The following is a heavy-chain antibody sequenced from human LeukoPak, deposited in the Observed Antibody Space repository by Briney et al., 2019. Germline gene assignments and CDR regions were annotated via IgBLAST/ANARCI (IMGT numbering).Heavy chain of an antibody. Sequence: PGRSLRLSCAASGFTFSSYGMHWVRQAPGKGLEWVAVIWYDGSNKYYADSVKGRFTISRDNSKNTLYLQMNSLRAEDTAGYYCAKVGPGIAAAGTHFGAFEIWAQGTMVTVSS. J-gene: IGHJ3*02. CDR3: AKVGPGIAAAGTHFGAFEI. D-gene: IGHD6-13*01. CDR1: GFTFSSYG. CDR2: IWYDGSNK. V-gene: IGHV3-33*06.